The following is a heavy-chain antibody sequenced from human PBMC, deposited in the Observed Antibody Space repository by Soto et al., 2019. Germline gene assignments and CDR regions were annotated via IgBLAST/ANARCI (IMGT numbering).Heavy chain of an antibody. V-gene: IGHV4-4*02. J-gene: IGHJ4*02. Sequence: QVQLQESGPGLLKPAGTLSLTCVVSADSISSTTWWSWFRQPPGGGLGWIGEIHQRGTTNYNPSLKSRVTISIDKSKNQFSLKVTSVTAADTAVYYCARQGGWYMDYWGQGTLVTVSS. CDR3: ARQGGWYMDY. CDR1: ADSISSTTW. D-gene: IGHD6-19*01. CDR2: IHQRGTT.